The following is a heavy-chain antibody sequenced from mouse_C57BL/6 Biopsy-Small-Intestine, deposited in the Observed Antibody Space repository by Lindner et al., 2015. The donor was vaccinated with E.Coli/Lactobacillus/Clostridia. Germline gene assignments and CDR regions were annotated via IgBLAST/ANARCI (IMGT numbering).Heavy chain of an antibody. V-gene: IGHV1-64*01. D-gene: IGHD1-1*01. CDR2: INPDDDTT. Sequence: SVKVSCKASGYTFTRHYMHWVRQAPGQGLEWMGIINPDDDTTSSAQSFRGRVTFTGDRSTSTSYMELSNLRSDDTAVYYCGRASIRHCSRMSCYADYWGQGTLVTVSS. J-gene: IGHJ4*01. CDR3: GRASIRHCSRMSCYADY. CDR1: GYTFTRHY.